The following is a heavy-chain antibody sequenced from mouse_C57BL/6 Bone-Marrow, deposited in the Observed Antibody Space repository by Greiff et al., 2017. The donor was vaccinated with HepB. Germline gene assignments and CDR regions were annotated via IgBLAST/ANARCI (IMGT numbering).Heavy chain of an antibody. V-gene: IGHV1-82*01. CDR1: GYAFSSSW. J-gene: IGHJ3*01. CDR3: ARWRRFAY. CDR2: IYPGDGDT. Sequence: VKLQESGPELVKPGASVKISCKASGYAFSSSWMNWVKQRPGKGLEWIGRIYPGDGDTNYNGKFKGKATLTADKSSSTAYMQLSSLTSEDSAVYFCARWRRFAYWGQGTLVTVSA.